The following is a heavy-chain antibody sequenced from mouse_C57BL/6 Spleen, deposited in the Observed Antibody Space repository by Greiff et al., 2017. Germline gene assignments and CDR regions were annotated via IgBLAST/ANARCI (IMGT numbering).Heavy chain of an antibody. D-gene: IGHD1-1*01. V-gene: IGHV1-62-2*01. CDR2: FYPGSGGI. CDR1: GYTFTAYT. Sequence: VQLQQSGAELVKPGASVKLSCKASGYTFTAYTIHWVKQRSGQGLEWIGWFYPGSGGIKYNEKFKDKATLTADKSSSTVYMELSRLTSEDSAVYFCARHEEYYGTIPRDYAMDYWGQGTSVTVSS. J-gene: IGHJ4*01. CDR3: ARHEEYYGTIPRDYAMDY.